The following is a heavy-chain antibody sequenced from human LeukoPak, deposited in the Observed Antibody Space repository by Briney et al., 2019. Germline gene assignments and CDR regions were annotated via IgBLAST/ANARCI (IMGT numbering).Heavy chain of an antibody. CDR2: ISWNSGSR. CDR1: GFSFDEYA. D-gene: IGHD3-10*01. Sequence: PGGSLRLSCAASGFSFDEYAMHWVRQAPGKGLEWVSGISWNSGSRAYADSVKGRFTISRDNAKNSLYLQMNSLRVEDTALYYCARDFMGRKKFYYYMDVWGKGTTVTISS. J-gene: IGHJ6*03. V-gene: IGHV3-9*01. CDR3: ARDFMGRKKFYYYMDV.